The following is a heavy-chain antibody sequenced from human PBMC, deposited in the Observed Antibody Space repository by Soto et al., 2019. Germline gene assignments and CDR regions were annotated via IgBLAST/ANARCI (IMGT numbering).Heavy chain of an antibody. CDR1: GFTFSSYG. CDR2: IWYDGTNK. D-gene: IGHD6-13*01. J-gene: IGHJ6*02. CDR3: ARDRGAVAGTRYYYDMDV. V-gene: IGHV3-33*01. Sequence: QVQLVESGGGVVQPGRSLRLSCAASGFTFSSYGMHWVRQAPDKGLEWVAVIWYDGTNKYYTDSVKGRFTISRDNSKNTLYLQMNSLRAEDTAVYYCARDRGAVAGTRYYYDMDVWGQGTTVTVSS.